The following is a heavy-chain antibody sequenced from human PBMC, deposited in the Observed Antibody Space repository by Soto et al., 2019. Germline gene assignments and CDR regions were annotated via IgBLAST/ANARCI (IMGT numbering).Heavy chain of an antibody. V-gene: IGHV4-34*02. CDR3: ARMRVSDFSSGSFRRCWFDS. D-gene: IGHD3-3*01. CDR1: GGSFNTYY. Sequence: QVQLQQWGAGLLKPSETLSLTCAVNGGSFNTYYWTWIRQPPGKGLEWFGEIKHSGGTNYNPSLKSRVTISVDTYKNHFSLNLASVTAADSAVYNCARMRVSDFSSGSFRRCWFDSWGQGTLVTVSS. J-gene: IGHJ5*01. CDR2: IKHSGGT.